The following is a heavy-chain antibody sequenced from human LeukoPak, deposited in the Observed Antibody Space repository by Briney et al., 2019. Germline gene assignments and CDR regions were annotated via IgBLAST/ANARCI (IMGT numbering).Heavy chain of an antibody. CDR1: GGSFSGYY. CDR3: ARPTYSSSWYHAFDI. J-gene: IGHJ3*02. D-gene: IGHD6-13*01. Sequence: SETLSLTCAVYGGSFSGYYWSWIRQPPGKGLEWIGEINHSGSTNYNPSLKSRVTISVDTSKNQFSLKLSSVTAADTAVYYCARPTYSSSWYHAFDIWGQGTMVTVSS. CDR2: INHSGST. V-gene: IGHV4-34*01.